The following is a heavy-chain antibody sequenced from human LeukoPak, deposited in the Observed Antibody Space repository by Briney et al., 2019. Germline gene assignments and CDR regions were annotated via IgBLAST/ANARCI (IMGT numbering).Heavy chain of an antibody. CDR3: ARFDIKEAGTRYYFDS. V-gene: IGHV3-21*01. Sequence: GGSLRLSCAASGVTFSTYTMKWGRAAPGKGLEWGSSISSSSTYIYYAASVKGRFTISRDNAKSSLSLQLNSLGAEDTAVYYCARFDIKEAGTRYYFDSWGQGPLVTVSS. CDR2: ISSSSTYI. J-gene: IGHJ4*02. D-gene: IGHD6-13*01. CDR1: GVTFSTYT.